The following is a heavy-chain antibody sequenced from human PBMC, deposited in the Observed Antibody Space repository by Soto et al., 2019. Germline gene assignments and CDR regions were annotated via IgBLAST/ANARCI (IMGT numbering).Heavy chain of an antibody. J-gene: IGHJ4*02. CDR1: GGSISSYY. CDR2: IYYSGST. Sequence: SETLSLTCTVSGGSISSYYWSWIRQPPGKGLEWIGYIYYSGSTNYNPSLKSRVTISVDTSKNQFSLKLSSVTAADTAVYYCARGGGGYCSSTSCYYLFDYWGQGTLVTVSS. D-gene: IGHD2-2*01. V-gene: IGHV4-59*01. CDR3: ARGGGGYCSSTSCYYLFDY.